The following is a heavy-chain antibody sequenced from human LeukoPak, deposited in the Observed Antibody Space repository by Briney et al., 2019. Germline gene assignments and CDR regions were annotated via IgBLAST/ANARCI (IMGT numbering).Heavy chain of an antibody. CDR1: GFTFSSYA. V-gene: IGHV3-23*01. CDR3: ARLWFGEFFFGAFDI. Sequence: PGGSLRLSCAASGFTFSSYAMSWVRQAPGKGLEWVSAISGSGGSTYYADSVKGRFTISRDNSKNTLYLQMNSLRAEDTAVYYCARLWFGEFFFGAFDIWGQGTMVTVSS. CDR2: ISGSGGST. J-gene: IGHJ3*02. D-gene: IGHD3-10*01.